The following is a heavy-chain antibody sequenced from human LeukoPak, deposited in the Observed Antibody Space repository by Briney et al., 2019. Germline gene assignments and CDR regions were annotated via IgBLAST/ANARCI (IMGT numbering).Heavy chain of an antibody. CDR2: INHSGST. CDR1: GGSFSGYY. Sequence: SETLSLTYAVYGGSFSGYYWSWIRQPPGKGLEWIGEINHSGSTNYNPSLKSRVTISVDTSKNQFSLKLSSVTAADTAVYYCARGLVGDILTGYYNSPDFDYWGQGTLVTVSS. J-gene: IGHJ4*02. D-gene: IGHD3-9*01. CDR3: ARGLVGDILTGYYNSPDFDY. V-gene: IGHV4-34*01.